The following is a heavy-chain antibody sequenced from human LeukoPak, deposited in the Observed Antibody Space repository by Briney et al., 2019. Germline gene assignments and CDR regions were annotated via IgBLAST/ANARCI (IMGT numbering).Heavy chain of an antibody. V-gene: IGHV1-69*01. J-gene: IGHJ4*02. D-gene: IGHD5-18*01. CDR1: GGTFSSYA. CDR2: IIPIFGTA. CDR3: ARQTLRGYSYGYYFDY. Sequence: GASVKVSCKASGGTFSSYAISWVRQAPGQGLEWMGGIIPIFGTANYAQKFQGRVTITADESTSTAYMELSRLRSDDTAVYYCARQTLRGYSYGYYFDYWGQGTLVTVSS.